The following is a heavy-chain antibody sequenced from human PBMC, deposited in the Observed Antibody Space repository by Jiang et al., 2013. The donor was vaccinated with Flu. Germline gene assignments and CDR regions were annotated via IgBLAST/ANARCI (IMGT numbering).Heavy chain of an antibody. Sequence: GLVKPSETLSLTCNVSGVSVSNYYWSWIRQSPGKGLEWIGQFYYSGGTDYNPSLKNRVAISADRSKNQLSLELTSVTATDTAVYFCARHLAYSGSGKGWFDPWGQGILVTVSS. D-gene: IGHD2-21*01. CDR2: FYYSGGT. V-gene: IGHV4-59*02. CDR3: ARHLAYSGSGKGWFDP. J-gene: IGHJ5*02. CDR1: GVSVSNYY.